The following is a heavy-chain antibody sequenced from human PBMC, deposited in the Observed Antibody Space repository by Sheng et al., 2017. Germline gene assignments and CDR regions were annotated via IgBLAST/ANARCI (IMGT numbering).Heavy chain of an antibody. J-gene: IGHJ5*02. D-gene: IGHD2-15*01. CDR2: IYHSGST. V-gene: IGHV4-38-2*01. Sequence: QVQLQESGPGLVKPSETLSLTCAVSGYSISSGYYWGWIRQPPGKGLEWIGSIYHSGSTYYNPSLKSRVTISVDTSKNQFSLKLSSVTAADTAVYYCARGCSGGSCWFDPWGQGTLVTVSS. CDR3: ARGCSGGSCWFDP. CDR1: GYSISSGYY.